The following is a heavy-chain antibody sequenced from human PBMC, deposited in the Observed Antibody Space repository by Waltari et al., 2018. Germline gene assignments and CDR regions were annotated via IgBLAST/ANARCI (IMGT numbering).Heavy chain of an antibody. V-gene: IGHV1-69-2*01. Sequence: EVELVQSGAEVKKPGGTVKISCKASGYTFMAYFMHWVQQAPGKGLEWMGRIDPEDGETVYSEKFQGRVTITADTSTDTAYMELSSLTSGDTAVYYCAPLPGGSGQTFDYWGQGTLVTVSS. CDR2: IDPEDGET. CDR3: APLPGGSGQTFDY. CDR1: GYTFMAYF. J-gene: IGHJ4*02. D-gene: IGHD3-10*01.